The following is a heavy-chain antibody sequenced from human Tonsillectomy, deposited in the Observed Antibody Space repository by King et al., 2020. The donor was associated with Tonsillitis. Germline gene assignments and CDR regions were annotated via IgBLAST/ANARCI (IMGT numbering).Heavy chain of an antibody. CDR3: VGGDWGTVPWLNSFDG. J-gene: IGHJ3*01. CDR1: GDTFTNYY. CDR2: INPSDGAT. V-gene: IGHV1-46*01. D-gene: IGHD1-14*01. Sequence: VQLVESGAEVRKPGASVKFSCKASGDTFTNYYMHWVRQAPGQGLEWMGIINPSDGATTYAQKFQDRVAMTWDTSTDTLSMDLSRLRSEDTALYYCVGGDWGTVPWLNSFDGWGQGTLAPVPS.